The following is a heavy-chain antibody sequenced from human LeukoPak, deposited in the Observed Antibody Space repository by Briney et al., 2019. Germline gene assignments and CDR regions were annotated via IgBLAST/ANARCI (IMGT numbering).Heavy chain of an antibody. D-gene: IGHD2/OR15-2a*01. V-gene: IGHV3-74*03. CDR3: VKDWFHATDY. CDR2: ITSDEST. Sequence: PGGSLRLSCAASGFTFSIAWMHWVRQAPGKGLVWVSRITSDESTTYAESVKGRFTISRDNAENTLYLQMNSLRAEDTAVYYCVKDWFHATDYWGQGTPVTVSS. CDR1: GFTFSIAW. J-gene: IGHJ4*02.